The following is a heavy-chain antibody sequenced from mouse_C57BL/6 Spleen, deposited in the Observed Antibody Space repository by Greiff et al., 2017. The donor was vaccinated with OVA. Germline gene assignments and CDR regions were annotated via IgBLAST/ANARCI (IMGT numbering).Heavy chain of an antibody. J-gene: IGHJ4*01. CDR3: ATAAQAKGYAMVY. CDR1: GYTFTSYW. V-gene: IGHV1-64*01. Sequence: VQLQQPGAELVKPGASVKLSCKASGYTFTSYWMHWVKQRPGQGLEWIGMIHPNSGSTNYNEKFKSKATLTVDKSSSTAYMQLSSLTSEDSAVYYGATAAQAKGYAMVYWGQGTSVTVSS. D-gene: IGHD3-2*02. CDR2: IHPNSGST.